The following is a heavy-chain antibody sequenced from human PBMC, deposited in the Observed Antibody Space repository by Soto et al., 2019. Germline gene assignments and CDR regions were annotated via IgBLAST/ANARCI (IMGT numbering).Heavy chain of an antibody. Sequence: PSETLSLTCTVSGASISSGGYYWSWIRQHPGKGLEWIGYIYYSVSTYYNPSLKSRVTISVDTSNNQFSLMLSSVTAADTAVYYCAKRGFDYYGMDVWGQGTTVTVSS. J-gene: IGHJ6*02. D-gene: IGHD3-10*01. CDR1: GASISSGGYY. CDR2: IYYSVST. V-gene: IGHV4-31*03. CDR3: AKRGFDYYGMDV.